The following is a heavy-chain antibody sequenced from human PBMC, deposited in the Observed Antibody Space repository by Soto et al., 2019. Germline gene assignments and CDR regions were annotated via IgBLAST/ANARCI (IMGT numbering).Heavy chain of an antibody. V-gene: IGHV1-18*01. J-gene: IGHJ4*02. CDR2: ISGYNGDT. D-gene: IGHD3-16*02. CDR1: GYTFTSYG. Sequence: ASVKVSCKASGYTFTSYGISWVRQAPGQGLAWMGWISGYNGDTNYAQKFQGRVTLTTDTSTSTAYLEVMTLRSDDTAVYYCAREGSYHDFDYWGLGTLVTVS. CDR3: AREGSYHDFDY.